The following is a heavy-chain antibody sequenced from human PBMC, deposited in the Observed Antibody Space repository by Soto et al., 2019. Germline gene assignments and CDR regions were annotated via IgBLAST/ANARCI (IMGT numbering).Heavy chain of an antibody. CDR3: AKSNARGYYPYYYYYYMDV. CDR1: GFTFDDYA. D-gene: IGHD3-22*01. V-gene: IGHV3-9*01. J-gene: IGHJ6*03. CDR2: ISWNSGSI. Sequence: GGSLRLSCAASGFTFDDYAMHWVRQAPGKGLEWVSGISWNSGSIGYADSVKGRFTISRDNAKNSLYLQMNSLRAEDTALYYCAKSNARGYYPYYYYYYMDVWGKGTTVTVSS.